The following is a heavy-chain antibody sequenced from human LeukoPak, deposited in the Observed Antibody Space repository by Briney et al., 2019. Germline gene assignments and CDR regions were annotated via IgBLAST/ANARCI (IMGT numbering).Heavy chain of an antibody. D-gene: IGHD3-10*02. V-gene: IGHV3-23*01. CDR1: GFTFSSYA. J-gene: IGHJ6*02. Sequence: RGSPRLSCAASGFTFSSYAMSWVRPAPRKGLEWVSGICYSGGSTNYADSVKGRFTISRDNSKNTLYLQMNSLRAEDTAVYYCAKDVRPGGGGMDVWGQGTTVTVSS. CDR2: ICYSGGST. CDR3: AKDVRPGGGGMDV.